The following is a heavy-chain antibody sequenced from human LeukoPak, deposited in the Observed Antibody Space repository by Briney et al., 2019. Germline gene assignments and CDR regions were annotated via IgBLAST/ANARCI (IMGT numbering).Heavy chain of an antibody. V-gene: IGHV3-9*01. CDR3: ARDGPVDTAMVLDYYGMDV. CDR2: VSWNSGSI. D-gene: IGHD5-18*01. CDR1: GFIFNNYA. Sequence: PGGSLRLSCAGSGFIFNNYAMHWVRQPPGKGLEWVSGVSWNSGSIDYTDSVKGRFTISRDNAKNSLYLQMNSLRDEDTAVYYCARDGPVDTAMVLDYYGMDVWGQGTTVTVSS. J-gene: IGHJ6*02.